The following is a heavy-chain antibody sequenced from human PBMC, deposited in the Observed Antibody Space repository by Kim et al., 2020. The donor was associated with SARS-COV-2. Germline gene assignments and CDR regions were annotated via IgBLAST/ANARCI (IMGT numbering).Heavy chain of an antibody. CDR3: ARDRYYGSSGYPRRYFDY. V-gene: IGHV4-59*13. CDR1: GGSISSYY. J-gene: IGHJ4*02. CDR2: IYYSGST. D-gene: IGHD3-22*01. Sequence: SETLSLTCTVSGGSISSYYWSWIRQPPGKGLEWIGYIYYSGSTNYNPSLKSRVTISVDTSKNQFPLKLSSVTAADTAVYYCARDRYYGSSGYPRRYFDYWGQGTLVTVSS.